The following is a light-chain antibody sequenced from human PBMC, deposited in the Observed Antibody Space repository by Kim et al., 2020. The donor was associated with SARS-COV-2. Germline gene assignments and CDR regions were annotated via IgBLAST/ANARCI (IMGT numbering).Light chain of an antibody. Sequence: QSALTQPASVSGSPGQSITISCTGTSSDVGSYNFVSWYQQHPGKAPKLMIYDVTVRPSGVSNRFSGSKSGNTASLTISGLHTEDEYDYYCCSCTVSGLWIFGGGTKLTVL. CDR2: DVT. V-gene: IGLV2-23*02. J-gene: IGLJ3*02. CDR3: CSCTVSGLWI. CDR1: SSDVGSYNF.